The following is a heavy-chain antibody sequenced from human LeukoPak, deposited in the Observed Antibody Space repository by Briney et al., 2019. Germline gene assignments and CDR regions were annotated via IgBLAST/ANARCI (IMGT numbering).Heavy chain of an antibody. CDR3: ARVRSAAAGPLDY. V-gene: IGHV3-7*01. Sequence: PGGSLRLSCAASGFSFDSYWMNWVRQAPGRGLEWVANINHDATEKYYVDSVKGRFTISRDNAKKSLYLQMNRLRADDTAVYHCARVRSAAAGPLDYWGQGTLVTVSS. J-gene: IGHJ4*02. D-gene: IGHD6-13*01. CDR2: INHDATEK. CDR1: GFSFDSYW.